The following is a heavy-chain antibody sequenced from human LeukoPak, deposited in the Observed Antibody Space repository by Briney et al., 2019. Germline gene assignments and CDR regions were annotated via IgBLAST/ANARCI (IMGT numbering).Heavy chain of an antibody. Sequence: PGGSLRLSCAASGFTFSSYNMNWVRQAPGKGLEWVSSISSSSSYIYYADSVKGRFTISRDNAKNSLYLQMNSLRAEDTAVYYCARDPPWDILTGYYRLDYWGQGTLVTVSS. CDR1: GFTFSSYN. V-gene: IGHV3-21*01. CDR3: ARDPPWDILTGYYRLDY. CDR2: ISSSSSYI. J-gene: IGHJ4*02. D-gene: IGHD3-9*01.